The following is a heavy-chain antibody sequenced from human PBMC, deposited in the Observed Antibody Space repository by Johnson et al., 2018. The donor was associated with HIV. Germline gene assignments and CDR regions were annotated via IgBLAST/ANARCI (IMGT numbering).Heavy chain of an antibody. CDR3: AREAPGYSSSWYGEDAFDI. Sequence: EQLVESGGGLVQPGGSLRLSCVASGISFSSYWMHWVRQAPGKGLVWVSRITSDGTSTTYADSVKGRFTISRDNSKNTLYLQMNSLRAEDTALYYCAREAPGYSSSWYGEDAFDIWGQGTMVTVSS. CDR1: GISFSSYW. D-gene: IGHD6-13*01. CDR2: ITSDGTST. J-gene: IGHJ3*02. V-gene: IGHV3-74*03.